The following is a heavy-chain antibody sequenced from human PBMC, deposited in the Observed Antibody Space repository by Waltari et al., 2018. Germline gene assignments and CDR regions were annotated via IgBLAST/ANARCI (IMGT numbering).Heavy chain of an antibody. CDR3: AGAGGSRDLNWFDP. CDR2: IYYSGRT. Sequence: QLQLQESGPGLVKPSETLSLTCTVSGGSISSSSYYWGWIRQPPGKGLEWIGSIYYSGRTYYNPSHKSRVTISVDTTKNQFSVKLSSVTAADTAVYYCAGAGGSRDLNWFDPWGQGTLVTVSS. D-gene: IGHD1-26*01. V-gene: IGHV4-39*07. CDR1: GGSISSSSYY. J-gene: IGHJ5*02.